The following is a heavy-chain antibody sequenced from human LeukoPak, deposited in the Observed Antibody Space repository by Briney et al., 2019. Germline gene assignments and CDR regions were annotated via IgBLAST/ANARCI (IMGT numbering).Heavy chain of an antibody. V-gene: IGHV4-59*08. J-gene: IGHJ4*02. CDR3: ARGAEIPADFDY. D-gene: IGHD1-14*01. CDR2: IYYSGST. CDR1: GGSISSYY. Sequence: SETLSLTCTVSGGSISSYYWSWIRQPPGKGLEWIGYIYYSGSTNYNPSLKSRVTISVDTSKNQFSLKLSSVTAADTAAYYCARGAEIPADFDYWGQGTLVTVSS.